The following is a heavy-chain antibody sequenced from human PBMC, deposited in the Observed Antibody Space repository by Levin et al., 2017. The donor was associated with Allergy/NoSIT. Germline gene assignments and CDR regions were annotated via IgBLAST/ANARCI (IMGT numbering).Heavy chain of an antibody. CDR3: AKDLSAVPAANYYYAMDV. V-gene: IGHV3-23*01. D-gene: IGHD2-2*01. Sequence: GGSLRLSCAASGFTFSSYAMNWVRQAPGKGLEWVSGTSDSGGSTYYADSVKGRFTISRDNSKNTMYLQVNSLRAEDTALYYCAKDLSAVPAANYYYAMDVWGPGTTVTVSS. CDR2: TSDSGGST. J-gene: IGHJ6*02. CDR1: GFTFSSYA.